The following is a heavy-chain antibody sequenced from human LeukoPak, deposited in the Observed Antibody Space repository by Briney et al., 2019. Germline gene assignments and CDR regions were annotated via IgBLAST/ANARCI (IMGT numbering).Heavy chain of an antibody. J-gene: IGHJ4*02. V-gene: IGHV4-4*07. CDR2: IYASGKS. CDR3: ARTEGDYYDSSGYWNY. CDR1: GASINSYY. Sequence: KPGGSLRLSCTVSGASINSYYWIWIRQPAGKGLEWIGRIYASGKSDYNPSLKSRVGMSIGMSKDQFSLRLTSMTAADTGVYYCARTEGDYYDSSGYWNYWGQGTLVTVSS. D-gene: IGHD3-22*01.